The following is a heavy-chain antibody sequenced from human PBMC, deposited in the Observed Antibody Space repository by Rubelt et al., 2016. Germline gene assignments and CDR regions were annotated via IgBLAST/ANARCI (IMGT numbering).Heavy chain of an antibody. CDR3: VLACLLTGYHPTFVIVTWY. D-gene: IGHD7-27*01. V-gene: IGHV4-61*05. CDR2: IYYSGST. CDR1: GGSISSSSYY. Sequence: QLQLQESGPGLVKPSETLSLTCTVSGGSISSSSYYWSWIRQPPGKGLEWIGYIYYSGSTNYNPSLKSRVTVSSAPTKAPDVFPIISGCRHPKDNSPVVLACLLTGYHPTFVIVTWY. J-gene: IGHJ2*01.